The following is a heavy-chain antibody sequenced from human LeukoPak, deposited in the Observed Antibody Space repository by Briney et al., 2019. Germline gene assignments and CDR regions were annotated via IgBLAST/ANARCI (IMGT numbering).Heavy chain of an antibody. D-gene: IGHD3-22*01. CDR2: IYSGGNT. Sequence: SETLSLTCTVSIGSITNYYWSWIRQPAGRGLEWIGCIYSGGNTNYNPSLGSRVTMSVDTSRNQFSLKVSSVTAADTAVYYCARSDYRASGYYYFDSWGQGTLVSVSS. CDR3: ARSDYRASGYYYFDS. J-gene: IGHJ4*02. V-gene: IGHV4-4*07. CDR1: IGSITNYY.